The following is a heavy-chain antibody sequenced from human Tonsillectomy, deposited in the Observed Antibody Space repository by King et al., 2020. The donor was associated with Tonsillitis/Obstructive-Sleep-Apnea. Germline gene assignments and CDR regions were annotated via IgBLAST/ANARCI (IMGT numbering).Heavy chain of an antibody. CDR3: ASASRMWSGINYYYNYMDV. CDR2: IYYSGST. D-gene: IGHD3-3*01. Sequence: QLQESGPGLVKPSQTLSLTCTVSGGSISSGDYYWSWIRQHPGKGLEWIGYIYYSGSTHYSPSLKSRVTISFDTSKTQVSLKLSSVTAADTAVYYCASASRMWSGINYYYNYMDVWGKGTTVTVSS. J-gene: IGHJ6*03. V-gene: IGHV4-31*03. CDR1: GGSISSGDYY.